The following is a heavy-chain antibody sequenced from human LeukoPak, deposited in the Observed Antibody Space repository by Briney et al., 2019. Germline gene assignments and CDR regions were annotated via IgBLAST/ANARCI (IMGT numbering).Heavy chain of an antibody. Sequence: GGSLRLSCAASGFTFSSSAMSWVRQAPGKGLEWASSISGSGGSTYYADSVKGRFTISRDNSKNTLFLQMNSLGAEDTAIYYCAKARGWAPYFDYWGQGTLVTVSS. V-gene: IGHV3-23*01. D-gene: IGHD6-19*01. J-gene: IGHJ4*02. CDR3: AKARGWAPYFDY. CDR1: GFTFSSSA. CDR2: ISGSGGST.